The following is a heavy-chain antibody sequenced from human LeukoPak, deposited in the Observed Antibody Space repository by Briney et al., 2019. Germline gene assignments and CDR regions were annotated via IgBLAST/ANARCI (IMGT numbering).Heavy chain of an antibody. CDR1: GFAFSSYE. CDR3: ASSDYAGFDY. J-gene: IGHJ4*02. V-gene: IGHV3-7*01. Sequence: PGGSLRLSCAASGFAFSSYEMNWVRQAPGKGLEWVANIKQDGSEKYYVDSVKGRFTISRDNAKNSLYLQMNSLRAEDTAVYYCASSDYAGFDYWGQGTLVTVSS. D-gene: IGHD4-23*01. CDR2: IKQDGSEK.